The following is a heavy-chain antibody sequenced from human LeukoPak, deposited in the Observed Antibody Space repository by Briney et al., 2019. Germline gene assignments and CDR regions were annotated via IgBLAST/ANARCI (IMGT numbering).Heavy chain of an antibody. V-gene: IGHV3-7*01. CDR3: ARDPKWLDY. Sequence: PGGSLRLSCAASGFTLSNYWMSWVRQAPGKGLEWVANTNQEGSEKYYVDSVKGRFTISKDNAKNSLYLQMNSLRAEDTAVYYCARDPKWLDYWGQGTLVTVSS. J-gene: IGHJ4*02. D-gene: IGHD5-12*01. CDR2: TNQEGSEK. CDR1: GFTLSNYW.